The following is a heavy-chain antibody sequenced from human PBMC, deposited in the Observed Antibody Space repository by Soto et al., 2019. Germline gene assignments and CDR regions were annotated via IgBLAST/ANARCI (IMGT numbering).Heavy chain of an antibody. V-gene: IGHV1-3*01. J-gene: IGHJ6*02. CDR1: GYTFTSYA. D-gene: IGHD3-22*01. CDR2: INAGNGNT. Sequence: ASVEVCCKASGYTFTSYAMQWVRQAPGQRLEWMGWINAGNGNTKYSQKFQGRVTITRDTSASTAYMELSSLRSEDTAVYYCARVITMIVVVITDGDYYGMDVWGQGTTVTVSS. CDR3: ARVITMIVVVITDGDYYGMDV.